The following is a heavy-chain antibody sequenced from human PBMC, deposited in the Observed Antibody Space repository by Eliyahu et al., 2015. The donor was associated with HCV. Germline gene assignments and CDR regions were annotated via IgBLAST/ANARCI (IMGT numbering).Heavy chain of an antibody. J-gene: IGHJ4*02. Sequence: QVQLVESGGGVVQPGRSLRLSCAASGFTFSXYGMHWVRQAPGKGLEWVAVISYDGSNKYYADSVKGRFTISRDNSKNTLYLQMNSLRAEDTAVYYCAKSQYYYGSGSYLDYWGQGTLVTVSS. CDR2: ISYDGSNK. V-gene: IGHV3-30*18. CDR3: AKSQYYYGSGSYLDY. CDR1: GFTFSXYG. D-gene: IGHD3-10*01.